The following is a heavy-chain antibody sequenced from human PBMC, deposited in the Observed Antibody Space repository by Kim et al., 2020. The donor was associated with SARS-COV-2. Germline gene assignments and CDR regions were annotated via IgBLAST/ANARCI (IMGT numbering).Heavy chain of an antibody. D-gene: IGHD3-10*01. CDR3: ARDIRGGVGICYYGMDV. V-gene: IGHV3-43D*03. J-gene: IGHJ6*01. CDR2: VSWAGSNN. CDR1: GFTFDDYA. Sequence: GGSLRLSCSASGFTFDDYAMHWVRQAPGKGLEWVSLVSWAGSNNFYADSVKGRFITTRDNNKNFLYLQMNRLTADDTAFYYCARDIRGGVGICYYGMDV.